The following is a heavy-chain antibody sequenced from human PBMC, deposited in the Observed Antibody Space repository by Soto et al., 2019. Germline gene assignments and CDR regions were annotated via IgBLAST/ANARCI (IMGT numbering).Heavy chain of an antibody. J-gene: IGHJ4*02. D-gene: IGHD3-10*01. CDR2: IIPIFGTA. Sequence: QVQLVQSGAEVKKPGSSVKVSCKASGGTFSSYAISWVRQAPGQGLEWMGGIIPIFGTANYAQKFQGRFTITADEATSTAYMELSSLRSVDTAVYYCARAQRMVRGVRPHPFDYWGQGTLVTVSS. V-gene: IGHV1-69*12. CDR1: GGTFSSYA. CDR3: ARAQRMVRGVRPHPFDY.